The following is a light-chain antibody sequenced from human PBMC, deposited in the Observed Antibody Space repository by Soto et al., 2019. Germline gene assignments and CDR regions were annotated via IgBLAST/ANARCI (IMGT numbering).Light chain of an antibody. CDR1: SSDDGSYNY. CDR3: SSYTSSSTL. J-gene: IGLJ1*01. Sequence: QTVLSQPASVSGSPGQSISISCTETSSDDGSYNYVCWYQQHPGKAPKLMIYEVSNRPSGVSSRFSGSKSGNTASLTISGLQAEDEADYYCSSYTSSSTLFGTGTKVTVL. V-gene: IGLV2-14*01. CDR2: EVS.